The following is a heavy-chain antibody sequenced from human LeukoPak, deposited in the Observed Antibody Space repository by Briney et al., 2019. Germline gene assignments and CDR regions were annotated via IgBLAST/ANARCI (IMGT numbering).Heavy chain of an antibody. CDR3: ARSEAEPFDI. CDR2: IIPIFDTT. Sequence: SVKVSCKPSGGTFSDYAINWVRQAPGQGLEWMGRIIPIFDTTNYAQKFRGRVTITTDESTSTAYMELRSLTSEDTAVYYCARSEAEPFDIWGQGTMVTVSS. J-gene: IGHJ3*02. CDR1: GGTFSDYA. V-gene: IGHV1-69*05.